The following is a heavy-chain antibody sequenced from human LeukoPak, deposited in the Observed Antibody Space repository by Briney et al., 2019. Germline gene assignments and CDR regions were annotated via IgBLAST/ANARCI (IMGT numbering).Heavy chain of an antibody. Sequence: SETLSLTCTVSGGSISSSSYYWGWIRQPPGKGLEWIGSIYYSGSTYYNPSLKSRVTISVDTSKNQFSLKLTSVTAADTAVYYCARGGYCGGDCYFYYWGQGTLVTVSS. CDR1: GGSISSSSYY. J-gene: IGHJ4*02. CDR2: IYYSGST. CDR3: ARGGYCGGDCYFYY. V-gene: IGHV4-39*07. D-gene: IGHD2-21*02.